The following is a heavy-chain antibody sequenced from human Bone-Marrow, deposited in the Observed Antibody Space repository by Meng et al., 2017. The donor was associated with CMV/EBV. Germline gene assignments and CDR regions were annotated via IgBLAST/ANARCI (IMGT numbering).Heavy chain of an antibody. CDR2: INHSRST. D-gene: IGHD4-17*01. CDR3: ARMTTVNSSEFDY. V-gene: IGHV4-34*01. J-gene: IGHJ4*02. Sequence: CAVCGGSVSGCYWSWRRQPPGKGLKGSGEINHSRSTNYTPSLKSRVTISVDTSKNQFSLKLSSVTAADTAVYYCARMTTVNSSEFDYWGQGTLVTVSS. CDR1: GGSVSGCY.